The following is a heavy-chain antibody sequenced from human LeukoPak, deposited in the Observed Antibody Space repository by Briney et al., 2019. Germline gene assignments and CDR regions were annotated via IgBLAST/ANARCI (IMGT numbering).Heavy chain of an antibody. Sequence: GESLKISCKGSGYSFTSYWIGWVRQMPGKGLEWMGIIYPGDSDTRYSPSFQGQVTISADKSISTAYLQWSSLKASDTAMYYCARLPHSSGWHRNWFDPWGQGTLVTVSS. V-gene: IGHV5-51*01. CDR1: GYSFTSYW. CDR3: ARLPHSSGWHRNWFDP. J-gene: IGHJ5*02. D-gene: IGHD6-19*01. CDR2: IYPGDSDT.